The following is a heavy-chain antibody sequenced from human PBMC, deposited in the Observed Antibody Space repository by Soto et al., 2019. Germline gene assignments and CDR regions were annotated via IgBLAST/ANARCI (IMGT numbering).Heavy chain of an antibody. CDR2: INHSGST. CDR3: AREGSSGYYEDY. D-gene: IGHD3-22*01. J-gene: IGHJ4*02. V-gene: IGHV4-34*01. Sequence: QVQLQQWGAGLLKPSETLSLTCAVYGGSFSGYYWSWIRQPPGKGLEWIGEINHSGSTNYNPSLKSRVTISVDTSKNQFSLKLSSVTAADTAVYYCAREGSSGYYEDYWGQGTLVTVSS. CDR1: GGSFSGYY.